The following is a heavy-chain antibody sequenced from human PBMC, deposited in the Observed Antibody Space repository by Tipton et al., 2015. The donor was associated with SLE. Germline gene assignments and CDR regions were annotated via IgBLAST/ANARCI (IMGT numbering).Heavy chain of an antibody. V-gene: IGHV4-61*02. CDR1: GGSISSGTYY. CDR2: IYTSGST. CDR3: ARRHFDTSGYYRGAFDI. D-gene: IGHD3-22*01. Sequence: TLSLTCTVSGGSISSGTYYWSWIRQPAGKGLEWIGRIYTSGSTNYNPSLKSRLTISVDTSKNQFSLKLSSVTAADTAVYYCARRHFDTSGYYRGAFDIWGQGKMVTVSS. J-gene: IGHJ3*02.